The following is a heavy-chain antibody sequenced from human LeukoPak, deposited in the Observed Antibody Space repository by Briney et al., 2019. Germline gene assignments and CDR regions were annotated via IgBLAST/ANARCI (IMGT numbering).Heavy chain of an antibody. CDR1: GYTFSTYN. CDR2: FNPGDSST. V-gene: IGHV1-46*01. Sequence: ASVKVSCKTSGYTFSTYNVGWVRQAPGQGLEWMGIFNPGDSSTTYAQMFQGRVTMTRDTSATTVYMELSSLRSEDTAVYYCVRASSGTKTRLDYWGQGTLVTVSS. D-gene: IGHD1-7*01. CDR3: VRASSGTKTRLDY. J-gene: IGHJ4*02.